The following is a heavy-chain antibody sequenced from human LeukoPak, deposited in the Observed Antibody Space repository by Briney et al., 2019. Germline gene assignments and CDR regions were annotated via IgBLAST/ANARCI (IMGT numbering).Heavy chain of an antibody. J-gene: IGHJ5*02. V-gene: IGHV3-23*01. CDR1: GFPSPSGLSFNHYA. CDR2: ISGSGAST. CDR3: AKGASSAWLLYWFDP. D-gene: IGHD6-19*01. Sequence: AGGSLRLSCAASGFPSPSGLSFNHYAMAWVRQAPGKGLQWVSGISGSGASTYYSESVKGRFTISRDNSKNTLYLQMNNLRAEGTALYYCAKGASSAWLLYWFDPWGQGTLVTVSS.